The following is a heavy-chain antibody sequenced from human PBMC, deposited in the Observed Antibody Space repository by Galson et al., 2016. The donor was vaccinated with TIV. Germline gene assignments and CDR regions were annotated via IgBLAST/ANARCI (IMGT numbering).Heavy chain of an antibody. CDR2: IKQDGIVT. J-gene: IGHJ4*02. CDR1: GFTFSAYW. D-gene: IGHD1-7*01. CDR3: CHIWNYPY. V-gene: IGHV3-7*03. Sequence: SLRLSCAASGFTFSAYWMSWLRQAPGKGLQWVANIKQDGIVTYYEDSVKGRFTISRDNSKSTVYLHMSSLRTEDTAVYYCCHIWNYPYWGRGTLVTVSS.